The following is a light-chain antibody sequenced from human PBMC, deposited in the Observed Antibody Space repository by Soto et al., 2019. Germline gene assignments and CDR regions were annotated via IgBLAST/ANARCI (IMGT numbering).Light chain of an antibody. J-gene: IGKJ1*01. Sequence: EIVLTQSPGTLSLSPGERATLSCRASQSVSSSYLAWYQQKPGQAPRLLIYGASSRATGIPDRFSGSASGTAFTLTISRLEPEDFAVYYCQQYGSSAWTFGQGTKVEIK. CDR2: GAS. V-gene: IGKV3-20*01. CDR1: QSVSSSY. CDR3: QQYGSSAWT.